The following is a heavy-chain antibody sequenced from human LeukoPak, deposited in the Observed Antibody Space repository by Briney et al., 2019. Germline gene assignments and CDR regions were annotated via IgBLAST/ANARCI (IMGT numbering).Heavy chain of an antibody. CDR3: ARDKGTSYLSSFDY. D-gene: IGHD6-6*01. CDR1: GFSLRNYG. J-gene: IGHJ4*02. V-gene: IGHV3-23*01. CDR2: LTGSSATA. Sequence: GGSLRLSCAASGFSLRNYGVNWVRQAPGKGLEWVSGLTGSSATAYHAGSVKGRFTTSRDNSKNTLYLQMNSLRAADTAVYYCARDKGTSYLSSFDYWGQGTLVTVSS.